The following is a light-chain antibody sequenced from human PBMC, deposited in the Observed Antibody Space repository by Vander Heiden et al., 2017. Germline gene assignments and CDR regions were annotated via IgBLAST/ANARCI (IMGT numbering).Light chain of an antibody. CDR2: NTS. J-gene: IGKJ4*01. CDR3: QQRSNWPLT. CDR1: QSVSNY. Sequence: EILLTQSPATLSLSTGERATLSCGASQSVSNYLAWYQQKPGQAPRLLIYNTSNRATGISARFSGSGSGTDFTLTISSLEPEDFAVYYCQQRSNWPLTFGGGTKVEIK. V-gene: IGKV3-11*01.